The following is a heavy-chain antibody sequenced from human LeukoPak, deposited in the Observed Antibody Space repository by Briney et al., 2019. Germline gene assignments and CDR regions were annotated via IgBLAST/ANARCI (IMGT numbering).Heavy chain of an antibody. V-gene: IGHV1-46*01. CDR1: GYTFTSYY. J-gene: IGHJ6*02. Sequence: GASVKVSCKASGYTFTSYYMHWVRQAPGQGLEWMGIINPSGGSTSYAQKFQGRVTMTRDTSTSTVYMELCSLRSEDTAVYYCARERKVMKYYYYYYGMDVWGQGTTVTVSS. CDR3: ARERKVMKYYYYYYGMDV. CDR2: INPSGGST. D-gene: IGHD3-16*01.